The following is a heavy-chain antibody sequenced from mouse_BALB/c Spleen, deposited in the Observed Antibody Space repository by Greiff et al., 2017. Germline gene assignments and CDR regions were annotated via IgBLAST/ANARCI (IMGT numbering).Heavy chain of an antibody. CDR1: GFTFSNYL. D-gene: IGHD1-2*01. J-gene: IGHJ2*01. V-gene: IGHV6-6*02. CDR3: TRHYYGYVDY. Sequence: DVKLVESGGGLVQPGGSMKLSCVASGFTFSNYLMNWVRQSPEKGLEWVAEIRLKSNNYATHYAESVKGRFTISRDDSKSSVYLQMNNLRAEDTGIYYCTRHYYGYVDYWGQGTTLTVSA. CDR2: IRLKSNNYAT.